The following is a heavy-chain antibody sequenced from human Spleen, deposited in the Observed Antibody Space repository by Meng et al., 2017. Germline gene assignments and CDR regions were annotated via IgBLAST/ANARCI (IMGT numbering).Heavy chain of an antibody. J-gene: IGHJ4*02. D-gene: IGHD4-11*01. V-gene: IGHV4-34*01. CDR3: ARGPTTMAHDFDY. CDR2: INHSGST. CDR1: GGSFSDFY. Sequence: QVELQQWCGGLLKPAETLSITCVVSGGSFSDFYWSWIRQPPGKGLEWIGEINHSGSTNYNPSLESRATISVDTSQNNLSLKLSSVTAADSAVYYCARGPTTMAHDFDYWGQGTLVTVSS.